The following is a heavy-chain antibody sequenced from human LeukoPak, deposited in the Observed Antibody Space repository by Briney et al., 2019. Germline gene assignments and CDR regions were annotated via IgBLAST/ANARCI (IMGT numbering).Heavy chain of an antibody. D-gene: IGHD3-22*01. J-gene: IGHJ2*01. V-gene: IGHV4-34*01. Sequence: SETLSLTCAVYGGSFSGYYWSWIRQPPGKGLEWIGEINHSGSTYYNPSLKSRVTISVDTSKNQFSLKLSSVTAADTAVYYCARQDYYDTGTWYFDLWGRGTLVTVSS. CDR3: ARQDYYDTGTWYFDL. CDR1: GGSFSGYY. CDR2: INHSGST.